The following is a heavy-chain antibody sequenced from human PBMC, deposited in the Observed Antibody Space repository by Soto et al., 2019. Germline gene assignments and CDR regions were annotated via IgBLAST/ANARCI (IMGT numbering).Heavy chain of an antibody. CDR2: ISGSGGST. CDR3: AKDNGSWDYGGTNFDY. J-gene: IGHJ4*02. Sequence: GGSLRLSCAASGFTFSSYAMSWVRQAPGKGLEWVSAISGSGGSTYYADSEKGRFTISRDNSKNTLYLQMNSLRAEDTAVYYCAKDNGSWDYGGTNFDYWGQGTLVTVSS. CDR1: GFTFSSYA. V-gene: IGHV3-23*01. D-gene: IGHD4-17*01.